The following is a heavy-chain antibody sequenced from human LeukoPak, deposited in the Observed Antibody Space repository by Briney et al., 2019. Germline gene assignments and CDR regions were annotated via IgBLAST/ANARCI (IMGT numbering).Heavy chain of an antibody. CDR2: IYSGGST. CDR3: ARDRQGGYPDY. V-gene: IGHV3-66*01. D-gene: IGHD2-2*01. J-gene: IGHJ4*02. Sequence: PGGSLRLSCAASGFTVSSNYMSWVRQAPGKGLEWVSVIYSGGSTYYADPVKGRFTISRDNPKNTLYLQTNSLRAEDTAVYYCARDRQGGYPDYWGQGTLVTVSS. CDR1: GFTVSSNY.